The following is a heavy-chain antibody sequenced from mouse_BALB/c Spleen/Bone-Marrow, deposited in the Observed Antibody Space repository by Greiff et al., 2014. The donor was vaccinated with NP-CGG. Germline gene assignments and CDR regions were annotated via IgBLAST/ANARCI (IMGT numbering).Heavy chain of an antibody. CDR1: GYSFTGYF. V-gene: IGHV1-20*02. CDR2: INPYNGDT. J-gene: IGHJ2*01. Sequence: EVQLQQSGPELVKPGASAKISCKASGYSFTGYFMNWVMQSHGKSLEWIGRINPYNGDTFYNQKFKGKATLTVDKSSSTAHMELRSLASEDSAVYYCARDYYDYYFDYWGQGTTLTVSS. D-gene: IGHD2-4*01. CDR3: ARDYYDYYFDY.